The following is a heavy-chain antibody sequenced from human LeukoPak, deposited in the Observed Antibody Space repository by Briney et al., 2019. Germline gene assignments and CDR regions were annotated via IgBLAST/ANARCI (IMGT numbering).Heavy chain of an antibody. CDR1: GGTFSSYA. CDR2: IIPILGIA. V-gene: IGHV1-69*10. D-gene: IGHD2-2*01. Sequence: SVKVSCKASGGTFSSYAISWVRRAPGQGLEWMGGIIPILGIANYAQKFQGRVTITADKSTSTAYMELSSLRSEDTAVYYCARLGYCSSTSCSGVDYWGQGTLVTVSS. CDR3: ARLGYCSSTSCSGVDY. J-gene: IGHJ4*02.